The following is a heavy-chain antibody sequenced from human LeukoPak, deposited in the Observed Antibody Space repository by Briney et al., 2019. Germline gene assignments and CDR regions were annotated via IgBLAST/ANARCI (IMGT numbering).Heavy chain of an antibody. CDR2: IYTSGST. Sequence: SETLPLTCTVSGGSISSYYWSWIRQPPGKGLEWIGRIYTSGSTNYNPSLKSRVTISVDTSKNQFSLKLSSVTAADTAVYYCARDEAGSALFDYWGQGTLVTVSS. J-gene: IGHJ4*02. CDR1: GGSISSYY. D-gene: IGHD6-13*01. V-gene: IGHV4-4*08. CDR3: ARDEAGSALFDY.